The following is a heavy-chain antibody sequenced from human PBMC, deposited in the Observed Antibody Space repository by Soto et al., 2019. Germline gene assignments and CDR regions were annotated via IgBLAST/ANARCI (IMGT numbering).Heavy chain of an antibody. CDR2: MNTNSDDT. V-gene: IGHV1-8*01. J-gene: IGHJ6*02. CDR1: GYTFTSYD. Sequence: ASVKVSCKTSGYTFTSYDINWVRQAPGQGLEWVGWMNTNSDDTRSAQKFRGRLTLTRDKSMRAVYMKLSNLRPDDSAVYYCAREWSAAGHFYGMDVWGQGTTVTVSS. CDR3: AREWSAAGHFYGMDV. D-gene: IGHD6-13*01.